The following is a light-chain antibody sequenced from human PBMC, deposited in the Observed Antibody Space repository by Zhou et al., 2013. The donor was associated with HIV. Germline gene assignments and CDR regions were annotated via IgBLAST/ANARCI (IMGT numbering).Light chain of an antibody. CDR1: QSVSSY. V-gene: IGKV3-11*01. J-gene: IGKJ1*01. Sequence: EIVLTQSPATLSLSPGERATLSCRASQSVSSYLAWYQQKPGQAPRILIFDASNRATGIPARFSGSGSGTDFTLTISSLEPEDFAVYYCQQYASSRTFGQGTKVEIK. CDR3: QQYASSRT. CDR2: DAS.